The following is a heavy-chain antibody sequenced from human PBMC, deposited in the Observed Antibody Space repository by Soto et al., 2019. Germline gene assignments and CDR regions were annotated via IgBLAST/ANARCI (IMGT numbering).Heavy chain of an antibody. D-gene: IGHD3-10*01. Sequence: SETLSLTCTVSGGSISSGDYYWSWIRQPPGKGLEWIGYIYYSGSTYYNPSLKSRGTISVDTSKNQFSLKLSSVTAADTAVYYCARFSNYYGSGLYYWGQGTLVTVSS. CDR3: ARFSNYYGSGLYY. CDR1: GGSISSGDYY. CDR2: IYYSGST. V-gene: IGHV4-30-4*01. J-gene: IGHJ4*02.